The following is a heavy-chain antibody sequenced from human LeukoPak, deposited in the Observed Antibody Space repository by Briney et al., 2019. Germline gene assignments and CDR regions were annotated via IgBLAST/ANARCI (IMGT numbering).Heavy chain of an antibody. D-gene: IGHD3-3*01. Sequence: ASVKVSCKASGGTFSSYAINWVRQATGQGLEWMGWMNPNSGNTGYAQKFQGRVTITRNTSISTAYMELSSLRSEDTAVYYCARGVLRFLEWSPNWFDPWGQGTLVTVS. CDR3: ARGVLRFLEWSPNWFDP. J-gene: IGHJ5*02. CDR1: GGTFSSYA. V-gene: IGHV1-8*03. CDR2: MNPNSGNT.